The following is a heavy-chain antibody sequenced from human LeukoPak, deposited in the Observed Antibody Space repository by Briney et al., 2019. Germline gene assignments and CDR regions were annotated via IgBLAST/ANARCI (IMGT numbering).Heavy chain of an antibody. V-gene: IGHV3-7*01. CDR3: ARDYD. CDR1: GFTFSSNW. CDR2: IKPDGSDK. D-gene: IGHD3-16*01. Sequence: GGSLRLSCAASGFTFSSNWMTWVRQAPGKGLEWVANIKPDGSDKYYVDSVKGRFTISRDNAKDLLYLQMNSLRAEDTAEYYCARDYDWGQGTLVTVSS. J-gene: IGHJ4*02.